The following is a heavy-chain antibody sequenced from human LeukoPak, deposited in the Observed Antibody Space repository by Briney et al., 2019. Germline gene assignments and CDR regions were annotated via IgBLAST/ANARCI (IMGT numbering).Heavy chain of an antibody. CDR3: ARGIAAAGTPFDY. J-gene: IGHJ4*02. V-gene: IGHV4-61*02. CDR2: IYTSGST. CDR1: GGSISSGNYY. D-gene: IGHD6-13*01. Sequence: SETLSLTCTVSGGSISSGNYYWSWIRQPAGKGLEWIGRIYTSGSTNYNPSLKSRVTISIDTSKNQFSLKLSSVTAADTAVYYCARGIAAAGTPFDYWGQGTLVTVSS.